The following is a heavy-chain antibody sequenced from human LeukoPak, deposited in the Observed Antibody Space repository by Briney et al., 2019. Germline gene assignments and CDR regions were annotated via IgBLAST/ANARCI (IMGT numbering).Heavy chain of an antibody. Sequence: GGSLRLSCAASGFTFSSYSMNWVRQAPGRGLEWVSSIDTSTTYMTYADSVKGRFTISRDNARNSLYLQMNSLRAEDTAVYYCAREAGTGERWYFDLWGRGTLVTVSS. J-gene: IGHJ2*01. CDR3: AREAGTGERWYFDL. D-gene: IGHD7-27*01. CDR1: GFTFSSYS. CDR2: IDTSTTYM. V-gene: IGHV3-21*01.